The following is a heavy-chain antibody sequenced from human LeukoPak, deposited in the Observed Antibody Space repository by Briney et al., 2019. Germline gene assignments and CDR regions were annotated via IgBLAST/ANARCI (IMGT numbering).Heavy chain of an antibody. D-gene: IGHD2-15*01. CDR1: GFTFSNFG. J-gene: IGHJ4*02. Sequence: GGSLRLSCAASGFTFSNFGLNWVRQAPGKGLEWVAFISDNGRRTYYLESVEGLFTISRDDSKNTLYLQMNSLRVEDTAVYYCARDRIGKYSIVYWGQGTLVTVSS. CDR3: ARDRIGKYSIVY. CDR2: ISDNGRRT. V-gene: IGHV3-33*08.